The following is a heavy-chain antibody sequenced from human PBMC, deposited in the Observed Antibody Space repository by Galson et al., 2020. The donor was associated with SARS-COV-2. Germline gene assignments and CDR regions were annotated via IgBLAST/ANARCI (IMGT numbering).Heavy chain of an antibody. CDR2: ISNDGSNK. V-gene: IGHV3-30*03. D-gene: IGHD3-3*02. Sequence: PGASLRLSCAASGFTVNSYAMHWVRQAPGKGLEWVAVISNDGSNKYYADSVKGRFSISRDNSKNTLYLQMNSLRAEDTAVYYCAGEVSIYYGMDVWGQGTTVTVSS. CDR1: GFTVNSYA. CDR3: AGEVSIYYGMDV. J-gene: IGHJ6*02.